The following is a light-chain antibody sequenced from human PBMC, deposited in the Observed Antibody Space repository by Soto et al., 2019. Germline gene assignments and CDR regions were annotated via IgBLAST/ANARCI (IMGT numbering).Light chain of an antibody. V-gene: IGLV1-44*01. CDR2: SNN. Sequence: QAVVSQPPSASGTPGQRVTISCSGSSSNIGSNTVNWYQQLPRTAPKLLIYSNNERPSGVPDRFSGSKSGTSASLAISGLQSEDEADYYCAAWDDSLHGPVFGGGTKLTVL. CDR1: SSNIGSNT. CDR3: AAWDDSLHGPV. J-gene: IGLJ2*01.